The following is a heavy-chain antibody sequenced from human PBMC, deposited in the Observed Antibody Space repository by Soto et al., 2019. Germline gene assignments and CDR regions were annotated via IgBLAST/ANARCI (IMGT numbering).Heavy chain of an antibody. CDR3: ARDRGVAPPVAGNTHYYYYMDV. V-gene: IGHV1-18*01. D-gene: IGHD6-19*01. CDR1: GYSFTNYG. CDR2: ISAYNGNT. Sequence: QDQLVQSGVEVKKPGASVKVSCKASGYSFTNYGITWVRQAPGQGLEWMGWISAYNGNTNYAQKFQGRVTMTTDAYTSTAYLELRSLRSDDTAVYYCARDRGVAPPVAGNTHYYYYMDVWGKGTTVTVSS. J-gene: IGHJ6*03.